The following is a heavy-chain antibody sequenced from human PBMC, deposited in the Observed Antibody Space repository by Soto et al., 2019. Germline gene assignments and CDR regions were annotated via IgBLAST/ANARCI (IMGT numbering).Heavy chain of an antibody. CDR2: ISYDGSNK. D-gene: IGHD3-3*01. CDR1: GFTFSRYG. J-gene: IGHJ6*02. Sequence: GSLRLSCATSGFTFSRYGMHWVRQAPGKGLEWVAVISYDGSNKYYADSVKGRFTISRDNSKNTLYLQMNSLRAEDTAVYYCAKAITYDFWSGYYTGWAANYYYGMDVWGQGTTVTVSS. V-gene: IGHV3-30*18. CDR3: AKAITYDFWSGYYTGWAANYYYGMDV.